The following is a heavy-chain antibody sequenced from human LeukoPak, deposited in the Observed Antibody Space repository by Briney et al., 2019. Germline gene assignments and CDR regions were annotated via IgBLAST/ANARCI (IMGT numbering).Heavy chain of an antibody. V-gene: IGHV3-53*01. D-gene: IGHD3-22*01. CDR2: IYSGGST. CDR1: GFTFSSNY. CDR3: ASSTYYYDSSGYYLDY. Sequence: GGSLRLSCAASGFTFSSNYMSWVRQAPGKGLEWVSVIYSGGSTYYADSVKGRFTISRDNSKNTLYLQMNSLRAEDTAVYYCASSTYYYDSSGYYLDYWGQGTLVTVSS. J-gene: IGHJ4*02.